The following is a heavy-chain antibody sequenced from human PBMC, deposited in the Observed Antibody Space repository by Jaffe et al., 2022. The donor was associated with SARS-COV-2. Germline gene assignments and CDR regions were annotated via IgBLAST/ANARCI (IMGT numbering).Heavy chain of an antibody. CDR2: INPSGGST. D-gene: IGHD2-15*01. V-gene: IGHV1-46*01. CDR3: AREPVKVVVAATGGAFDI. Sequence: QVQLVQSGAEVKKPGASVKVSCKASGYTFTSYYMHWVRQAPGQGLEWMGIINPSGGSTSYAQKFQGRVTMTRDTSTSTVYMELSSLRSEDTAVYYCAREPVKVVVAATGGAFDIWGQGTMVTVSS. J-gene: IGHJ3*02. CDR1: GYTFTSYY.